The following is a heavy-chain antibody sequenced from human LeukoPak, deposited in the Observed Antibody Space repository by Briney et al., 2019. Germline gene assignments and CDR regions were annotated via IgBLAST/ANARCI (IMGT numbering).Heavy chain of an antibody. CDR3: ARWSGAYHTIDY. V-gene: IGHV3-7*04. J-gene: IGHJ4*02. CDR2: IKQDGSEK. D-gene: IGHD1-14*01. Sequence: PGGSLRLSCAASGFTFISYWMTWVRQAPGKGLEWVASIKQDGSEKSYVDSVKGRFTISRDSGKNSLYLQMNSLRAEDTAVYYCARWSGAYHTIDYWGQGTLVTVSS. CDR1: GFTFISYW.